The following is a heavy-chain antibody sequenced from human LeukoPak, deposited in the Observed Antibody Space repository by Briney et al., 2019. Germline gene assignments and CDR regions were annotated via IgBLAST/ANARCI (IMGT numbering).Heavy chain of an antibody. Sequence: GGSLRLSCAASGFTFSSYGMHWVRQAPGKGLEWVAVISYDGSNKYYADSVKGRSTISRDNSKSTLYLQMNSLRAEDTAVYYCANSDSIDYYYYGMDVWGQGTTVTVSS. CDR1: GFTFSSYG. D-gene: IGHD4-11*01. CDR2: ISYDGSNK. V-gene: IGHV3-30*18. J-gene: IGHJ6*02. CDR3: ANSDSIDYYYYGMDV.